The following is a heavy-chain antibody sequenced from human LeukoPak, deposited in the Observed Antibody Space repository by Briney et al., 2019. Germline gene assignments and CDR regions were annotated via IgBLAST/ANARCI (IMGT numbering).Heavy chain of an antibody. J-gene: IGHJ4*02. V-gene: IGHV4-34*01. CDR2: INHSGST. D-gene: IGHD6-13*01. Sequence: SETLSLTCTVSGASISSDDYYCSWVRQPPGKGLEWIGEINHSGSTNYNPSLKSRVTISVDTSKNQFSLKLSSVTAADTAVYYCARPGVRWSFFDYWGQGTLVTVSS. CDR1: GASISSDDYY. CDR3: ARPGVRWSFFDY.